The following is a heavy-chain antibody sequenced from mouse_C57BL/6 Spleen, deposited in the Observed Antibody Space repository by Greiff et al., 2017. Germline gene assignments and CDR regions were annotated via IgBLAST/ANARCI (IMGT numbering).Heavy chain of an antibody. V-gene: IGHV1-5*01. D-gene: IGHD1-1*01. J-gene: IGHJ3*01. Sequence: VQLQQSGTVLARPGASVKMSCKTSGYTFTSYWMHWVKQRPGQGLEWIGAIYPGNSDTSYNQKFKGKANLTAVTSASTAYMELSSLTNEDSAVYYCTRDGSSYWFAYWGQGTLVTVSA. CDR2: IYPGNSDT. CDR3: TRDGSSYWFAY. CDR1: GYTFTSYW.